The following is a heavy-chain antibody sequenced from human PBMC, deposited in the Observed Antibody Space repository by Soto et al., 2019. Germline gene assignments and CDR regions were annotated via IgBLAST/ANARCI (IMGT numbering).Heavy chain of an antibody. CDR2: ISGSGSNK. V-gene: IGHV3-23*01. J-gene: IGHJ4*02. CDR1: GFTFSSYA. Sequence: GGSLRLSCAASGFTFSSYAMSWVRQAPGKGLEWVSAISGSGSNKYYADSVKGRFTISRDNSKNTLYLQMNSLRAEDTAVYYCPPDYDILTGYSPAHFDYGGQGPLYTVS. CDR3: PPDYDILTGYSPAHFDY. D-gene: IGHD3-9*01.